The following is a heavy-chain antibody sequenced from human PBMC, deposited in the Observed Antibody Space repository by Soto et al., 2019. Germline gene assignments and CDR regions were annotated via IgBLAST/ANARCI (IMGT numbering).Heavy chain of an antibody. J-gene: IGHJ6*02. CDR2: IIPIFGTA. CDR1: GGTFSSYA. D-gene: IGHD1-1*01. Sequence: QVQLVQSGAEVKKPGSSVKVSRKASGGTFSSYAISWVRQAPGQGLEWMGGIIPIFGTANYAQKFQGRVTITADESTSTAYMELSSLRSEDTAVYYCASCNWNDERQVDYYYYYGMDVWGQGTTVTVSS. V-gene: IGHV1-69*01. CDR3: ASCNWNDERQVDYYYYYGMDV.